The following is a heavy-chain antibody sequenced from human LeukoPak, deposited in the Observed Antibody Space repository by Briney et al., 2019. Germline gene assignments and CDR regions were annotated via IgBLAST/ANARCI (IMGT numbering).Heavy chain of an antibody. Sequence: LETLSLTCTVSGGSISSSSYYWGWIRQPPGKGLEWIGSIYYSGSTYYNPSLKSRVTISVDTSKNQFSLKLSSVTAADTAVYYCARESAEMYYDSSGYYYGAFDIWGQGTMVTVSS. CDR2: IYYSGST. J-gene: IGHJ3*02. V-gene: IGHV4-39*07. D-gene: IGHD3-22*01. CDR3: ARESAEMYYDSSGYYYGAFDI. CDR1: GGSISSSSYY.